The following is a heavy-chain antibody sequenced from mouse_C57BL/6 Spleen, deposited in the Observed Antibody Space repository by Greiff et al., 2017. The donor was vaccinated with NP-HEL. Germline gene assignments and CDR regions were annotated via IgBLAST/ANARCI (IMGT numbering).Heavy chain of an antibody. CDR2: IRSISSNYPT. CDR1: GFTFNTYA. CDR3: VRFYYEYAMDY. V-gene: IGHV10-3*01. J-gene: IGHJ4*01. D-gene: IGHD2-4*01. Sequence: EVILVESGGGLVQPKGSLKLSCAASGFTFNTYALHWVRHAPGKVSDWVARIRSISSNYPTYYADSVKDRFTISRDDSQSMLYLQMNNLKTEDTAMYYCVRFYYEYAMDYWGQGTSVTVAS.